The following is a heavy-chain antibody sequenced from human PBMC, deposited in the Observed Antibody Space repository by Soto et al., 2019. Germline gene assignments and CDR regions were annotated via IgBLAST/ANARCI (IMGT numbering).Heavy chain of an antibody. CDR3: AKAYSSSWAYYFDY. J-gene: IGHJ4*02. D-gene: IGHD6-13*01. CDR2: ISYDGSNK. Sequence: PGESLSLSCTASGFNFSSYGMHWVRQAPGKGLEWVAVISYDGSNKYYADSVKGRFTISRDNSKNTLYLQMNSLRAEDTAVYYCAKAYSSSWAYYFDYWSQGTLVTVSS. CDR1: GFNFSSYG. V-gene: IGHV3-30*18.